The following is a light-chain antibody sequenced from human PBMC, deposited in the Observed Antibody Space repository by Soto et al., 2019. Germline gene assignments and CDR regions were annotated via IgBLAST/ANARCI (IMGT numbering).Light chain of an antibody. CDR2: AVT. CDR3: SSYAGSNNLYV. Sequence: QSVLTQPPSASGSPGQSVTISCTGTSSDVGAYNYVSWFKQHPGKAPKLLIYAVTKRPSGVPDRFSGSKSGNTASLTVSGLQAEDEADYYCSSYAGSNNLYVFGTGTKLTVL. CDR1: SSDVGAYNY. V-gene: IGLV2-8*01. J-gene: IGLJ1*01.